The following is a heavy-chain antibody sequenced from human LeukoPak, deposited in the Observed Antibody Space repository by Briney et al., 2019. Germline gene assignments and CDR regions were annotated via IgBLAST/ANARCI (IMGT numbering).Heavy chain of an antibody. D-gene: IGHD1-26*01. J-gene: IGHJ4*02. CDR2: IWYDGSNK. CDR1: GFTFSSYG. V-gene: IGHV3-33*01. CDR3: AREEWELLDY. Sequence: GGSLRLSCAASGFTFSSYGMHWVRQAPGKGLEWVAVIWYDGSNKYYADSVKGRFTTSRDNSKNSLYLQMNSLRAEDTAVYYCAREEWELLDYWGQGTLVTVSS.